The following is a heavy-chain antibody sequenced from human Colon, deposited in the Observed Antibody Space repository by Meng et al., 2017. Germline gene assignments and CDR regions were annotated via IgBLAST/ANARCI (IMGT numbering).Heavy chain of an antibody. CDR3: ARGGVVAAISHYFDY. Sequence: GSLKISCSASAFTFSSYAIHWVRQAPGKGLEWVAVISYDGTNKYYADSVKGRFTISRDNSKNTLYLQMNSLRVDDTAVYYCARGGVVAAISHYFDYWGQGTLVTVSS. D-gene: IGHD2-15*01. CDR1: AFTFSSYA. V-gene: IGHV3-30*04. CDR2: ISYDGTNK. J-gene: IGHJ4*02.